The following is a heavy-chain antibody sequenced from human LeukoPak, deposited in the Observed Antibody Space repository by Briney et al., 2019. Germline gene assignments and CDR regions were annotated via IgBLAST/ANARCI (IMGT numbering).Heavy chain of an antibody. Sequence: PGGSLRLSCAASGFTFSSYAMHWVRQAPGKGLEWVAFISYVGSNKYYADSVKGRFTISRDNSKNTLYLQMNSLRAEDTAVYYCAKNLYYYESSGRLFGYWGQGTLVTVSS. CDR1: GFTFSSYA. J-gene: IGHJ4*02. CDR2: ISYVGSNK. V-gene: IGHV3-30*04. D-gene: IGHD3-22*01. CDR3: AKNLYYYESSGRLFGY.